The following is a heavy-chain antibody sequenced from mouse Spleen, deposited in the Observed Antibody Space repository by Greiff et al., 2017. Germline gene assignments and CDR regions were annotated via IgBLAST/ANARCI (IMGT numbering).Heavy chain of an antibody. CDR1: GYTFTDYY. CDR3: ARSTLIGNLYYYAMDY. D-gene: IGHD2-1*01. V-gene: IGHV1-76*01. CDR2: IYPGSGNT. J-gene: IGHJ4*01. Sequence: QVQLQQSGAELVRPGASVKLSCKASGYTFTDYYINWVKQRPGQGLEWIARIYPGSGNTYYNEKFKGKATLTAEKSSSTAYMQLSSLTSEDSAVYFCARSTLIGNLYYYAMDYWGQGTSVTVSS.